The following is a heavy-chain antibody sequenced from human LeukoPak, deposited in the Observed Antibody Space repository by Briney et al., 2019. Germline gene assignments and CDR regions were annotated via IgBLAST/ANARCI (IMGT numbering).Heavy chain of an antibody. CDR1: GFTFSSYA. V-gene: IGHV3-23*01. J-gene: IGHJ4*02. Sequence: GSLSLSCAASGFTFSSYAMSWVRPAPGKGLEWVSAITGSGGSTYYADSVKGRFTISRGNSKNTLYLQMNSLRAEDTAVYYCAKDRRLGELSLSYLDYWGQGTLVTVSS. CDR2: ITGSGGST. D-gene: IGHD3-16*02. CDR3: AKDRRLGELSLSYLDY.